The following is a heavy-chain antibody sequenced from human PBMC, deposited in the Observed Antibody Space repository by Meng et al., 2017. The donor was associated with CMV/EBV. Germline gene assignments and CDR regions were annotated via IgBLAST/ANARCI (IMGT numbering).Heavy chain of an antibody. CDR1: GFTFDDYA. Sequence: GGSLRLSCAASGFTFDDYAMHWVRQAPGKGLEWVSGISWNSGSIGYADSVKGRFTISRDNAKNSLYLQMNSLRAEDTAVYYCARDTYYDYVWGSYRTFDYWGQGTLVTVSS. J-gene: IGHJ4*02. CDR3: ARDTYYDYVWGSYRTFDY. V-gene: IGHV3-9*01. CDR2: ISWNSGSI. D-gene: IGHD3-16*02.